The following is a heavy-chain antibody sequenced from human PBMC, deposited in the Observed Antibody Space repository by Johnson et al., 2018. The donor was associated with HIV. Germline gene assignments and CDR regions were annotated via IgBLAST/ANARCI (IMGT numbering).Heavy chain of an antibody. CDR2: IWYDGTNK. CDR3: ALGGSWYAFDI. CDR1: GFTFSSYG. V-gene: IGHV3-33*01. Sequence: VQLVESGGGVVQPGRSLRLSCAASGFTFSSYGMHWVRQAPGKGLEWVALIWYDGTNKYYSDSVKGRFTISRDNSKNTLYLQMNSLRAEDTAVYYCALGGSWYAFDIWGQGTMVTVSS. J-gene: IGHJ3*02. D-gene: IGHD2-15*01.